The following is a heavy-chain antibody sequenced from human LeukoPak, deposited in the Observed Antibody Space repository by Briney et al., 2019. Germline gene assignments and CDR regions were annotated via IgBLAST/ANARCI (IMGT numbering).Heavy chain of an antibody. CDR2: MNPYSGNT. CDR1: GYSFTSFN. D-gene: IGHD5-24*01. V-gene: IGHV1-8*01. J-gene: IGHJ5*02. CDR3: SRDNSVRDEAWWFNP. Sequence: ASVKVSCKASGYSFTSFNITWVRQAHGQGLEWMGWMNPYSGNTGFAQKFQGRVTMTTDTSISTAYMELSSLTSEDTAVYYCSRDNSVRDEAWWFNPWGQGTLVTVSS.